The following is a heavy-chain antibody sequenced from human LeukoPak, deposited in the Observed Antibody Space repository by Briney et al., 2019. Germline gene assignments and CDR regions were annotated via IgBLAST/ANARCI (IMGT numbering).Heavy chain of an antibody. J-gene: IGHJ3*02. V-gene: IGHV1-46*03. Sequence: ASVKVSCKASGYTFTSYYMHWVRQAPGQGLEWMGIINPSGGSTSYAQKFQGRVTMTRDTSTSTAYMELSSLRSEDTAVYYCASVVSGSYPADAFDIWGQGTMVTVSS. CDR2: INPSGGST. CDR3: ASVVSGSYPADAFDI. D-gene: IGHD1-26*01. CDR1: GYTFTSYY.